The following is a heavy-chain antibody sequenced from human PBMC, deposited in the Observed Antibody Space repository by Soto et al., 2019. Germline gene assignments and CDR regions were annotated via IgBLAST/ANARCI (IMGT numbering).Heavy chain of an antibody. CDR2: ISYDGSNK. Sequence: QVQLVESGGGVVQPGRSLRLSCAASGFTFSSYGMHWVRQAPGKGLEWVAVISYDGSNKYYADSVKGRFTISRDNSKNTLYLQMNSLRAEDAAVYYCAKDFSVFGGSLARYYLDVWGKGTTVTVSS. V-gene: IGHV3-30*18. CDR1: GFTFSSYG. CDR3: AKDFSVFGGSLARYYLDV. J-gene: IGHJ6*03. D-gene: IGHD3-3*02.